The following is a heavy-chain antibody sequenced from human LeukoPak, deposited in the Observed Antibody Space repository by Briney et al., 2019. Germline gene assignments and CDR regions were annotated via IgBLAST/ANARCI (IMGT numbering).Heavy chain of an antibody. V-gene: IGHV3-48*02. CDR1: GFIFSNYG. CDR2: ISSSSSTI. J-gene: IGHJ4*01. D-gene: IGHD1-26*01. Sequence: GGSLRLSCAASGFIFSNYGMNWVRQAPGKGLEWVSYISSSSSTIYYADSVKGRFTVSRDNAKNSLYLQMISLRDEDTAVYYCAGGEGDYWGQGTLVTVSS. CDR3: AGGEGDY.